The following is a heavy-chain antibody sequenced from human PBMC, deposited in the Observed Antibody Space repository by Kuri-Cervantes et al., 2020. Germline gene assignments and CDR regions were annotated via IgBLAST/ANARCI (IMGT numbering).Heavy chain of an antibody. D-gene: IGHD3-3*01. CDR1: GFNFSCYV. V-gene: IGHV3-23*01. Sequence: GESLKISWAAAGFNFSCYVMTLVRQAPGKGLEWGASISGSGDSIDYANFVKGRFTISRDNSKITLYLRMNSLRAEDTAVYYCAKDGQENGFWEYSYIDVWGKGTTVTVSS. J-gene: IGHJ6*03. CDR3: AKDGQENGFWEYSYIDV. CDR2: ISGSGDSI.